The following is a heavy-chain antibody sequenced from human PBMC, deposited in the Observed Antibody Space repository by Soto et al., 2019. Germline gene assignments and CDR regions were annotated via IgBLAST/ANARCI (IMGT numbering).Heavy chain of an antibody. J-gene: IGHJ4*02. Sequence: GGSLRLSCAASGFTFSSYAMHWVRQAPGKGLAWVAVISYDGSKTHYADSVKGRFTISRDSSKNTVSLEMTSLRAEHTAVYYCAKGGRQWLVTSDFNYWGQGALVTVSS. D-gene: IGHD6-19*01. CDR1: GFTFSSYA. CDR2: ISYDGSKT. CDR3: AKGGRQWLVTSDFNY. V-gene: IGHV3-30-3*01.